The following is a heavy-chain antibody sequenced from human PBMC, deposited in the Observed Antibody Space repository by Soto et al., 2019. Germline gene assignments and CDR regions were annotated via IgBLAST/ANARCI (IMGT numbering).Heavy chain of an antibody. CDR2: ISYDGDYQ. V-gene: IGHV3-30*18. J-gene: IGHJ2*01. Sequence: QEQLVESGGGVVQPGRSLRLSCEASRFAFRRYGMHWVRQAPGKGLEWVAVISYDGDYQNYADSVKGRFTISRDNSKNTMYLQMRRLRGEDTALYYCAKGTTGTPGRFLALWGRGTLVTVSS. CDR1: RFAFRRYG. D-gene: IGHD4-17*01. CDR3: AKGTTGTPGRFLAL.